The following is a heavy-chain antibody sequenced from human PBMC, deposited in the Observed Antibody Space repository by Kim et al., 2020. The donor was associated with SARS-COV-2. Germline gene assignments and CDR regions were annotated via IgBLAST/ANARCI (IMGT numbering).Heavy chain of an antibody. Sequence: GGSLRLSCAASGFTFDDYAMHWVRQAPGKGLEWVSLISWDGGRTYYADSVKGRFTISRDNSKNSLYLQINSLRAEDTALYYCARNSVMGYYGAGSYYNVGHYFDYWGQGTLVTVSS. CDR2: ISWDGGRT. D-gene: IGHD3-10*01. CDR3: ARNSVMGYYGAGSYYNVGHYFDY. V-gene: IGHV3-43D*04. CDR1: GFTFDDYA. J-gene: IGHJ4*02.